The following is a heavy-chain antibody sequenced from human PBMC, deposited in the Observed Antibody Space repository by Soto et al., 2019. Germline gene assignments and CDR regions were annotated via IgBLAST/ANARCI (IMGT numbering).Heavy chain of an antibody. CDR2: IYWDDDK. CDR3: AHAPPNKQQLVCFNY. V-gene: IGHV2-5*02. J-gene: IGHJ4*02. D-gene: IGHD6-13*01. CDR1: GFSLSTSGVG. Sequence: SGPTLVNPTQTLTLTCTFSGFSLSTSGVGVGWIRQPPGKALEWLALIYWDDDKRYSPSLESRLTITKDTSKNQVVLTMTNMDPVDTATYYCAHAPPNKQQLVCFNYWGQGTLVTVSS.